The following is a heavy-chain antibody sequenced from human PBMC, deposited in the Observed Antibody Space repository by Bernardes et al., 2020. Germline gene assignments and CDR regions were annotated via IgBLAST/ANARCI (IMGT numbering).Heavy chain of an antibody. J-gene: IGHJ4*02. CDR1: GYTFTPYS. Sequence: ASVKVSCKASGYTFTPYSMHWVRQAPGQRLQWMGWINAGNPDTQYSQKFQGRITITRDTSASTAYMELSSLRSEDTAVYYCAREDCTSTSCRRRFFDYWGQGTLVTVSS. CDR2: INAGNPDT. V-gene: IGHV1-3*01. CDR3: AREDCTSTSCRRRFFDY. D-gene: IGHD2-2*01.